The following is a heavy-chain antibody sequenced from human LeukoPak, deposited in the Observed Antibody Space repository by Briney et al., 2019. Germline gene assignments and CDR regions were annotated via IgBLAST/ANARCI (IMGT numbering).Heavy chain of an antibody. CDR3: ARDSVLAVAGAGEFES. D-gene: IGHD6-19*01. CDR2: INQSGST. J-gene: IGHJ4*02. CDR1: GGSFSGYY. V-gene: IGHV4-34*01. Sequence: SETLSLTCAVYGGSFSGYYWSWIRQPPGKGLEWIGEINQSGSTNYNPSLKSRLTISIDTSKNQFSLKLDSVTAADTAVYYCARDSVLAVAGAGEFESWGQGTLVTVSS.